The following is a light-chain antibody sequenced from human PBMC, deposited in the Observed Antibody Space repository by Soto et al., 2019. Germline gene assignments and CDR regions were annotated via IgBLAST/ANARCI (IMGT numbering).Light chain of an antibody. Sequence: DIQMTQSPSTLSASVGDRVTITCRASQSISSWLAWYQQKPGKAPKLLIYKASSLESCVPARFSGSGSGTEFTLTISSLQPDDFATYYCQQYNSYILTFVGGTKVEIK. CDR1: QSISSW. J-gene: IGKJ4*01. CDR3: QQYNSYILT. V-gene: IGKV1-5*03. CDR2: KAS.